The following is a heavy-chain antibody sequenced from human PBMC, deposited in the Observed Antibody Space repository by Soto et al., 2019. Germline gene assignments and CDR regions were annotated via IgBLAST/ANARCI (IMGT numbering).Heavy chain of an antibody. V-gene: IGHV4-59*08. CDR2: IYYSGST. CDR3: ARLDAATIWYFDY. CDR1: GGSISSYY. D-gene: IGHD5-12*01. Sequence: SETLSLTCTVSGGSISSYYWSWIRQPPGKGLEWIGYIYYSGSTNYNPSLKSRVTISVDTSKNQFSLKLSSVTAADTAVYYCARLDAATIWYFDYWGQGTLVTVSS. J-gene: IGHJ4*02.